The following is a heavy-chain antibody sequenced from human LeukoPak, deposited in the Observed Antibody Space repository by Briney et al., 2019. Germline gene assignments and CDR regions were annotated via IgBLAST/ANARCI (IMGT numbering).Heavy chain of an antibody. J-gene: IGHJ5*02. CDR3: VRDGYYGSGSPGWFGP. CDR2: VFHRGTT. D-gene: IGHD3-10*01. Sequence: PSETLSLTCTVSGYSINSAFYWGWIRVPPGQGLEWIGSVFHRGTTHYNSSLKSRVNISIDTSKNQFSLKLNSLTAEDTAMYYCVRDGYYGSGSPGWFGPWGPGTLVIVSA. V-gene: IGHV4-38-2*02. CDR1: GYSINSAFY.